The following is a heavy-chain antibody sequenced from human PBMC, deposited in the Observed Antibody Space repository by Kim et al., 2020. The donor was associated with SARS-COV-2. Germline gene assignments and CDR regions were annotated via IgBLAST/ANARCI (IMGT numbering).Heavy chain of an antibody. V-gene: IGHV3-74*01. Sequence: GDSVRGRFTISGDNAKNTLYLQMNSLRAEDAAVYYCARVPATSNYYVGDYWGQGTLVSFSS. J-gene: IGHJ4*02. D-gene: IGHD3-9*01. CDR3: ARVPATSNYYVGDY.